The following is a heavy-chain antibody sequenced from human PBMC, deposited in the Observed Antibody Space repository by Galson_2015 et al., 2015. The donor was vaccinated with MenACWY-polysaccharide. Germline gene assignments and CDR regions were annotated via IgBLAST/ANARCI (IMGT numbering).Heavy chain of an antibody. CDR1: GYTFNSHG. CDR3: ARIAVAGSVDF. D-gene: IGHD6-19*01. CDR2: ISTFNGNP. Sequence: SVKVSCKASGYTFNSHGISWVRQAPGQGLEWMGWISTFNGNPTYAQDFQRRVSMTTDPTTPTVYLELTSLRSDDTAVYYCARIAVAGSVDFWGQGTLVTVSS. V-gene: IGHV1-18*01. J-gene: IGHJ4*02.